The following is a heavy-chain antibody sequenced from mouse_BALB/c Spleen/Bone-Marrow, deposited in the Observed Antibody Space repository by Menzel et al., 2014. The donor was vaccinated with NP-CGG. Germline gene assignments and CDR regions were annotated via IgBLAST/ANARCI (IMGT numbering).Heavy chain of an antibody. CDR1: GFTFSSYA. J-gene: IGHJ1*01. D-gene: IGHD2-3*01. CDR3: ARRGYDNSYWYFGV. CDR2: ISTGGSQT. V-gene: IGHV5-6*03. Sequence: EVQRVESGGGLVKPGGSLKLSCAASGFTFSSYAMSWVRQTPEKRLEWVATISTGGSQTYYTDSVKGRFTISRENAKNTLYLQXSSLKSEDSAIYYCARRGYDNSYWYFGVWGAGTTVTVSS.